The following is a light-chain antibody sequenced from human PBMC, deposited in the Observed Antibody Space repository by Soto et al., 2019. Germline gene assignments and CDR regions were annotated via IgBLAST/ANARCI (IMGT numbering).Light chain of an antibody. J-gene: IGLJ1*01. CDR2: EVS. CDR1: SSDIGDYNY. CDR3: SSYSSSTPYV. V-gene: IGLV2-14*01. Sequence: QSALTQPASVSGSPGQSITISCTGTSSDIGDYNYVSWYQQHPGKAPKLMIYEVSNRPSGVSHRFSGSKSGNTASLTISGLQAEDEADYYCSSYSSSTPYVFGTGTKVTVL.